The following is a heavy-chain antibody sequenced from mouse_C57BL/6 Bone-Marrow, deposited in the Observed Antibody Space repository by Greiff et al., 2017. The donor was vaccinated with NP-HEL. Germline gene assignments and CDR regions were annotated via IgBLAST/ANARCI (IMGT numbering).Heavy chain of an antibody. CDR1: GYTFTSYG. CDR3: ARSLSYYAMDY. CDR2: IYPRSGNT. V-gene: IGHV1-81*01. D-gene: IGHD6-5*01. Sequence: VQLQESGAELARPGASVKLSCKASGYTFTSYGISWVKQRTGQGLEWIGEIYPRSGNTYYNEKFKGKATLTADKSSSTAYMELRSLTSEDSAVYFCARSLSYYAMDYWGQGTSVTVSS. J-gene: IGHJ4*01.